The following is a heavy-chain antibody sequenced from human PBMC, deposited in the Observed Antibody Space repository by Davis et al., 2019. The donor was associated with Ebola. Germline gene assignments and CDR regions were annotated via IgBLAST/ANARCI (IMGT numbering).Heavy chain of an antibody. J-gene: IGHJ6*02. CDR3: ARAIGGYSYGTYYYYGMDV. V-gene: IGHV3-11*04. Sequence: GESLKISCAASGFTFSDYYMSWIRQAPGKGLEWVSYISSSGSTIYYADSVKGRFTISRDNAKNSLYLQMNSLRDEDTAVYYCARAIGGYSYGTYYYYGMDVWGQGTTVTVSS. D-gene: IGHD5-18*01. CDR1: GFTFSDYY. CDR2: ISSSGSTI.